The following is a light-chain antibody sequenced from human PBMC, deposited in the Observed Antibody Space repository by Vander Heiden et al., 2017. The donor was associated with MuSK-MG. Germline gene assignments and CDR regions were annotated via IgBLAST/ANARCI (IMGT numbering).Light chain of an antibody. J-gene: IGKJ5*01. Sequence: DVVMTQSPLSLPVTLGQPASISCRSSQSLVYSDGNTYLNGFQQRPGQSPRRLIYKGSNRDSGVKDRFSGSGSGTDFTRKISRVEAEDVGGYDGMQVVTFGQGTRLEIK. CDR1: QSLVYSDGNTY. CDR3: MQVVT. V-gene: IGKV2-30*01. CDR2: KGS.